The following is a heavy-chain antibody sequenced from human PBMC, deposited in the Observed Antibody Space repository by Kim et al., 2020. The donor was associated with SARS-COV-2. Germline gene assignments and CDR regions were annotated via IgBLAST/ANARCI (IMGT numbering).Heavy chain of an antibody. CDR1: GGTFSSYA. V-gene: IGHV1-69*13. Sequence: SVKVSCKASGGTFSSYAISWVRQAPGRGLEWMGGIIPIFGTANYAQKFQGRVTITADESTSTAYMELSSLRSEDTAVYYCARSYGSGSYYNGGPFDYWGQGTLVTVSS. D-gene: IGHD3-10*01. CDR3: ARSYGSGSYYNGGPFDY. CDR2: IIPIFGTA. J-gene: IGHJ4*02.